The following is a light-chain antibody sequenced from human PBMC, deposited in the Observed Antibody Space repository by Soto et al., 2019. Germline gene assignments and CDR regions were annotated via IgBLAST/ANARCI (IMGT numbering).Light chain of an antibody. V-gene: IGKV1-5*01. Sequence: DIQMTQSPSTLSASVGDRVTITCRASQSISSWLAWYQQKPGKAPKLLIYDASSLKSGVPSRFSGSGSWTEFTLTISSLQPDDFATYYCQRYNSYFGQGTKLEIK. CDR3: QRYNSY. J-gene: IGKJ2*01. CDR1: QSISSW. CDR2: DAS.